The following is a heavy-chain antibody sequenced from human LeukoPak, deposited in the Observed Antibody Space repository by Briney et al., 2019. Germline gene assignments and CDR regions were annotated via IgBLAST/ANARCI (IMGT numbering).Heavy chain of an antibody. CDR2: LRGNGGST. Sequence: GGSLRLSCAASGFTFSSYAMNWVRQAPGKGLEWVSGLRGNGGSTYYADSVKDRFTTSRDNSKNTLFLQMDSLRVEDTAVYYYAKVPTSYYDSSGYPKGWFNTWGQGTLVTVSS. CDR3: AKVPTSYYDSSGYPKGWFNT. D-gene: IGHD3-22*01. CDR1: GFTFSSYA. J-gene: IGHJ5*02. V-gene: IGHV3-23*01.